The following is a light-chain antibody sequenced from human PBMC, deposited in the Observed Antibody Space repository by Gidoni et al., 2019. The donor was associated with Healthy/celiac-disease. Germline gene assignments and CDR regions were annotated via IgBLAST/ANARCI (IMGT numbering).Light chain of an antibody. CDR2: AAS. J-gene: IGKJ1*01. V-gene: IGKV1-NL1*01. Sequence: DIQMTQFPSSLSASVGDRVTITCRASQGISNSLAWYQQKTGNAPKLLLYAASRFESGVPSRFSGSGSGTDYTLTISSLQPEDFATYYCQQYYSTPPTFXXXTKVEIK. CDR1: QGISNS. CDR3: QQYYSTPPT.